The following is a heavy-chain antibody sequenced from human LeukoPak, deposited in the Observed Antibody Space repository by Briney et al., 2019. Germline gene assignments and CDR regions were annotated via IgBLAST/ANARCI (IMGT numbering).Heavy chain of an antibody. CDR2: FYKGGNT. V-gene: IGHV3-53*05. J-gene: IGHJ4*02. CDR1: GFTVSSNY. CDR3: ARDFNWAFDY. Sequence: GGSLRLSCAASGFTVSSNYMSWVRQAPGKGLEWVSVFYKGGNTYYADSVKGRFTISRDNSKDTVDLQMNSLRADDTAVYYCARDFNWAFDYWGQGTLVTVSS. D-gene: IGHD3-16*01.